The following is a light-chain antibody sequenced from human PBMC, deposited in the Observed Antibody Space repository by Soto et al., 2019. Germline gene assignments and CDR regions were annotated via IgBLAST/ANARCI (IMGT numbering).Light chain of an antibody. Sequence: DIQLTQSPSFLSASVGDRVTITCRASQGISSFLAWYQQKPGKAANLLIYAASTLQSGVPSRFSGSGSGTEFTLTISSLKPEDFATYYCQQLNSYPLTFGGGTKVDIK. CDR2: AAS. CDR1: QGISSF. J-gene: IGKJ4*01. CDR3: QQLNSYPLT. V-gene: IGKV1-9*01.